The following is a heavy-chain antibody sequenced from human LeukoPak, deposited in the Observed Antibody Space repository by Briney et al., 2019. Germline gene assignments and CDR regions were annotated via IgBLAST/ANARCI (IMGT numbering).Heavy chain of an antibody. Sequence: GGSLRLSCAASGFTVGSNYMAWVRQAPGKGLEWVSVIYSGGTIYYADSVKGRFTISRDSSKNTLYLQMNSLRAEDTAVYYCAATYSSSWYYFDYWGQGTLVTVSS. V-gene: IGHV3-53*01. J-gene: IGHJ4*02. CDR3: AATYSSSWYYFDY. D-gene: IGHD6-13*01. CDR2: IYSGGTI. CDR1: GFTVGSNY.